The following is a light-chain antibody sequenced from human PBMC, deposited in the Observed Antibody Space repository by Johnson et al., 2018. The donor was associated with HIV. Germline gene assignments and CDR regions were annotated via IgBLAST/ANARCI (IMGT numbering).Light chain of an antibody. Sequence: QSVLTQPPSVSAAPGQKVTISCSGSSSNIGKNYVSWYRHLPGTAPKLLIYDNDKRPSGIPDRFSASKSGTSATLGITGLQTGDEADYYCGTWHGALSGGGVFGTGTRVTVL. CDR3: GTWHGALSGGGV. CDR2: DND. J-gene: IGLJ1*01. V-gene: IGLV1-51*01. CDR1: SSNIGKNY.